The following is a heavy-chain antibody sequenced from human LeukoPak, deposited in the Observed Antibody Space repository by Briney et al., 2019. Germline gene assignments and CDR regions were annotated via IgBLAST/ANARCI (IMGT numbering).Heavy chain of an antibody. V-gene: IGHV1-2*02. D-gene: IGHD3-22*01. Sequence: ASVKVSCKASGYAFTAYYIHWVRQAPGQGLEWMGWINPDSGATNYAQKFQGRVTMTRDTSISTAYMELSRLRSDDTAVYYCAREGVNDDSSGYSLDYWGQGTLVTVSS. J-gene: IGHJ4*02. CDR2: INPDSGAT. CDR3: AREGVNDDSSGYSLDY. CDR1: GYAFTAYY.